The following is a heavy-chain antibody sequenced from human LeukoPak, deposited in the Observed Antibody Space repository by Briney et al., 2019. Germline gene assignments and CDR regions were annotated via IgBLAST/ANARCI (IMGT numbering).Heavy chain of an antibody. CDR2: ISYDGSNK. CDR3: ASQGGLLWFGELSGGMDV. CDR1: GFTFSSYA. D-gene: IGHD3-10*01. J-gene: IGHJ6*02. V-gene: IGHV3-30-3*01. Sequence: PGMSLRLSCAASGFTFSSYAMNWVRQAPGKGLEWVAFISYDGSNKYYADSVKGRFTISRDNSKNTLYLQMNSLRAEDTAVYYCASQGGLLWFGELSGGMDVWGQGTTVTVSS.